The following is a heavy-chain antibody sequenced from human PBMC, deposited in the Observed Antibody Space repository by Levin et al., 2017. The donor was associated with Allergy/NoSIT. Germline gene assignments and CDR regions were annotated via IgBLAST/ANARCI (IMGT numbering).Heavy chain of an antibody. CDR3: VSPATTSWVRYHFDY. J-gene: IGHJ4*02. CDR1: GFTFSSYA. D-gene: IGHD2-2*01. V-gene: IGHV3-64D*06. Sequence: GESLKISCSASGFTFSSYAVHWVRQAPGKGLEYVSGISNDGGSTYYADSVGGRFTISRDNSKNTVDLQMRDLRVEDTATYYGVSPATTSWVRYHFDYWGQGTLVTVSS. CDR2: ISNDGGST.